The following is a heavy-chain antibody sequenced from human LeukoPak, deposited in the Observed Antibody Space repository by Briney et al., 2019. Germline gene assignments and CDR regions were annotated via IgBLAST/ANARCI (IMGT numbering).Heavy chain of an antibody. CDR2: ISAYNGNT. Sequence: ASVKVSCKASGYTFTSYDINWVRQATGQGLEWMGWISAYNGNTNYAQKLQGRVTMTTDTSTSTAYMELRSLRSDDTAVYYCARVGGLGPKWLRLGYAFDIWGQGTMVTVSS. D-gene: IGHD5-12*01. V-gene: IGHV1-18*01. CDR3: ARVGGLGPKWLRLGYAFDI. CDR1: GYTFTSYD. J-gene: IGHJ3*02.